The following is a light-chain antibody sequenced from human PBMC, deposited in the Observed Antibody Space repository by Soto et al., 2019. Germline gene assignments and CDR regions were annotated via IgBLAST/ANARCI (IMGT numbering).Light chain of an antibody. J-gene: IGLJ2*01. CDR3: AAWDDSLNAL. V-gene: IGLV1-44*01. Sequence: LTQPPSASGTPGQRVTISCSGSSSNIGSNTVNWYQQLPGTAPKLLIYSNNQRPSGVPDRFSGSKSGTSASLAISGLQSEDEADYYCAAWDDSLNALFGGGTKVTVL. CDR2: SNN. CDR1: SSNIGSNT.